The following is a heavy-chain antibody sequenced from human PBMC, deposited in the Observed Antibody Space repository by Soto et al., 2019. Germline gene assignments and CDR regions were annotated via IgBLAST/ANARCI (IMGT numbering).Heavy chain of an antibody. V-gene: IGHV1-69*08. D-gene: IGHD2-15*01. CDR1: GGTFSSYT. CDR3: ARELCSGGSCYSDPTPQYFDY. Sequence: QVQLVQSGAEVKKPGSSVKVSCKASGGTFSSYTISWVRQAPGQGLEWMGRIIPILGIANYAQKCQGGVTITADKSTSTAYMELSSLRSEDTAVYYCARELCSGGSCYSDPTPQYFDYWGQGTLVTVSS. CDR2: IIPILGIA. J-gene: IGHJ4*02.